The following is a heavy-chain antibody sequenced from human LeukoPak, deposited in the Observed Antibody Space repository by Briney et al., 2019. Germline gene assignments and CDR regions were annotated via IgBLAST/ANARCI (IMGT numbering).Heavy chain of an antibody. CDR3: ARDLGLLPNDAFDI. V-gene: IGHV4-59*01. D-gene: IGHD2-15*01. CDR1: GDSISSYY. Sequence: SETLSLTCTVSGDSISSYYWSWIRQPPGKGLEWIGYIYYSGSTNYNPSLKSRVTISVDTSKNQFSLKLSSVTAADTAVYYCARDLGLLPNDAFDIWGQGTMVTVSS. J-gene: IGHJ3*02. CDR2: IYYSGST.